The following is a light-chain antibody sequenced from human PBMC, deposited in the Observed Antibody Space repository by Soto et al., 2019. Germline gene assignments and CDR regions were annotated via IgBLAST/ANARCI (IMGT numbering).Light chain of an antibody. CDR1: SSDVGAYNY. J-gene: IGLJ3*02. V-gene: IGLV2-8*01. CDR2: EVN. Sequence: QSVLTQPPSASGSPGQSVTISCTGTSSDVGAYNYVSWYQQYPGKAPKLMIYEVNKRPSGVPGRFSGSKSGKTASLTVSGLQPQDEADYHCISYAGSNIWVFGGGTKLTVL. CDR3: ISYAGSNIWV.